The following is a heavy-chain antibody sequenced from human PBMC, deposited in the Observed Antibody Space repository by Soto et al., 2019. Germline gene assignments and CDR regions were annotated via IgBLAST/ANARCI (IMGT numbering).Heavy chain of an antibody. J-gene: IGHJ4*02. Sequence: GGSLRLSCAASGFTFSSYAMSWVRQAPGKGLEWVSAISGSGGSTYYADSVKGRFTISRDNSKNTLYLQMNSLRAEDTAVYYCAKDAGVTTTQMPVTTIDYWGQGTLVTVSS. V-gene: IGHV3-23*01. CDR1: GFTFSSYA. CDR3: AKDAGVTTTQMPVTTIDY. D-gene: IGHD4-17*01. CDR2: ISGSGGST.